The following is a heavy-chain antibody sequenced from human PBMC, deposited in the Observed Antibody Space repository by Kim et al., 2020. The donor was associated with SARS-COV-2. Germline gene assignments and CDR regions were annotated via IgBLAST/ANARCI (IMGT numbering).Heavy chain of an antibody. D-gene: IGHD3-10*01. CDR2: ITQNGRST. Sequence: GGSLRLSCAASGFTFSSYTMNWVRLGPGKGLEWVSAITQNGRSTYYADSVKGRFTISRDNSKNTLYLQMNSLRAEDTAIYYCVKRYYYNSGALDYWGQG. CDR1: GFTFSSYT. V-gene: IGHV3-23*01. CDR3: VKRYYYNSGALDY. J-gene: IGHJ4*02.